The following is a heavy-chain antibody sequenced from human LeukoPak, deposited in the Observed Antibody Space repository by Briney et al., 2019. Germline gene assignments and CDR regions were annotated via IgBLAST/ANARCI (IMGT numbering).Heavy chain of an antibody. V-gene: IGHV1-2*02. Sequence: ASVKVSCKASGYTFTGYYMHWVRQAPGQGLEWMGWINPNSGGTSYAQKFQGRVTMTRDTSISTVYMELSRLRSDDTAVYYCARLKSTISSGWLDPWGQGTLVTVSS. CDR3: ARLKSTISSGWLDP. D-gene: IGHD6-6*01. J-gene: IGHJ5*02. CDR1: GYTFTGYY. CDR2: INPNSGGT.